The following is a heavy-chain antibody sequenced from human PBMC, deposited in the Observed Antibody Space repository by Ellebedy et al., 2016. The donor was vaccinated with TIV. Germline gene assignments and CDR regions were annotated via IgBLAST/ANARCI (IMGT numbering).Heavy chain of an antibody. CDR1: GYPFTTFF. CDR2: INPDAGTT. V-gene: IGHV1-46*01. J-gene: IGHJ4*02. Sequence: ASVKVSCKASGYPFTTFFIHWLRQAPGQGLEWMGIINPDAGTTTYPQKFQGRVTMTSDTSTSTLYMELSSLRSDDTAVYYCARDFFVGATDYWGQGTLVTVSS. D-gene: IGHD1-26*01. CDR3: ARDFFVGATDY.